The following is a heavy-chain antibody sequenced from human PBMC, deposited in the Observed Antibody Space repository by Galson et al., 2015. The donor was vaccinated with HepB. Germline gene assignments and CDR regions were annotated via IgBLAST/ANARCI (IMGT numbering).Heavy chain of an antibody. V-gene: IGHV3-21*01. CDR3: ARGSAGRRMAS. D-gene: IGHD2-8*01. CDR2: ISSSSSYI. Sequence: SGFTFSSYSMNWVRQAPGKGLEWVSSISSSSSYIYYADSVKGRFTISRDSSRNHLSLQMTSVSAADTAVYYCARGSAGRRMASWGQGTRVTVSS. J-gene: IGHJ5*02. CDR1: GFTFSSYS.